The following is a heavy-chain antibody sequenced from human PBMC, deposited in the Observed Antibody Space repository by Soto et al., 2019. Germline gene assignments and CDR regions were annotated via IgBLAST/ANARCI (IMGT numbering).Heavy chain of an antibody. V-gene: IGHV4-61*01. Sequence: PSETLSLTCTVSGGSVSSGSYYWSCIRQPPGKGLEWIGYFYYSGSTNYNPSLRSRVTISVDTSKNQFSLKLSSVTAADTAVYYCAGYIHGSGRLTWGQGTTVTVSS. J-gene: IGHJ5*02. CDR3: AGYIHGSGRLT. D-gene: IGHD3-10*01. CDR2: FYYSGST. CDR1: GGSVSSGSYY.